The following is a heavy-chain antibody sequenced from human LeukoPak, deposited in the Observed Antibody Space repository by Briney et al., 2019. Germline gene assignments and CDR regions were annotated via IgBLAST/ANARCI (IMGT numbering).Heavy chain of an antibody. CDR1: GGSISSYY. J-gene: IGHJ4*02. CDR3: ARVVARDGYNTLDY. Sequence: SETLSLTCTVSGGSISSYYWSWIRQPPGKGLEWIGYIYYSGSTNYNPSLKSRVTISVDTSKTQLSLKLSSVTAADTAVYYCARVVARDGYNTLDYWGQGTLVTVSS. CDR2: IYYSGST. D-gene: IGHD5-24*01. V-gene: IGHV4-59*01.